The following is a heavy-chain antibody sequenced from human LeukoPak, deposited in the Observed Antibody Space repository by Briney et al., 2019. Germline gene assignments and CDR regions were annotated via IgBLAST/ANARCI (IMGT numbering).Heavy chain of an antibody. D-gene: IGHD4-17*01. CDR2: ISGSGGST. Sequence: GGSLRLSCAASGFTFSDYYMSWIRQAPGKGLEWVSAISGSGGSTYYADSVKGRFTISRDNSKNTLYLQMNSLRAEDTAVYYCAKVLTVTPSYYFDYWGQGTLVTVSS. CDR1: GFTFSDYY. CDR3: AKVLTVTPSYYFDY. J-gene: IGHJ4*02. V-gene: IGHV3-23*01.